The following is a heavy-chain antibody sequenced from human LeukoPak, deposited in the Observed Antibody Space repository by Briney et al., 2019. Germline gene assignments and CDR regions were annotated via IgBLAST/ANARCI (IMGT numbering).Heavy chain of an antibody. CDR2: ISGSGGST. V-gene: IGHV3-23*01. Sequence: GGSLRLSCAASGFTFSSYAMSWVRRAPGKGLEWVSAISGSGGSTYYADSVKGRFTISRDNSKNTLYLQMNSLRAEDTAVYYCAKGYCSGGSCPNYYYYYGMDVWGQGTTVTVSS. D-gene: IGHD2-15*01. CDR1: GFTFSSYA. J-gene: IGHJ6*02. CDR3: AKGYCSGGSCPNYYYYYGMDV.